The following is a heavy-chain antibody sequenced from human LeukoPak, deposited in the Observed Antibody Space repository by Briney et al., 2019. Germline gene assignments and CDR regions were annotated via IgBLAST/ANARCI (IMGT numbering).Heavy chain of an antibody. CDR1: GGSTSSGDYY. CDR2: IYYSGST. Sequence: PSETLSLTCTVSGGSTSSGDYYWSWIRQPPGTGLEWIGYIYYSGSTNYNPSLKSRVTISVDTSKNQFSLKLSSVTAADTAVYYCARVGQLGGYGMDVWGQGTTVTVSS. CDR3: ARVGQLGGYGMDV. V-gene: IGHV4-30-4*01. D-gene: IGHD5-18*01. J-gene: IGHJ6*02.